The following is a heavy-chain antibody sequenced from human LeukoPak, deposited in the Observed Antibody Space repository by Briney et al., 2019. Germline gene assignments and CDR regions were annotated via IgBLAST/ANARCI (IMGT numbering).Heavy chain of an antibody. Sequence: PGGSLRLSCAAFGFTFSSYAMSWVRQAPGKGLEWVSVISGSGGRTYYADSVKGRFTISRDNSKNTLYLQMNSLRAEDTAVYYCAKTYYYDSSGSHYFDYWGQGTLVTVSS. CDR3: AKTYYYDSSGSHYFDY. J-gene: IGHJ4*02. D-gene: IGHD3-22*01. V-gene: IGHV3-23*01. CDR1: GFTFSSYA. CDR2: ISGSGGRT.